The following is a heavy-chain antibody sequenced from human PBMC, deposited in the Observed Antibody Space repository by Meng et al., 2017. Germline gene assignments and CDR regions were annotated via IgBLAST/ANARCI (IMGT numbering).Heavy chain of an antibody. J-gene: IGHJ4*02. CDR1: GDRVSHDSAT. D-gene: IGHD6-13*01. V-gene: IGHV6-1*01. CDR3: ARGIASTGPDY. CDR2: TYYRSKWYN. Sequence: SSPGLVKASQYLLLTFSLLGDRVSHDSATWNWTRQSLSRGLEWLGRTYYRSKWYNDYAVSVKSRIIINPDTSKNQFSLHLDSVTPDDTAVYYCARGIASTGPDYWGQETLVTVSS.